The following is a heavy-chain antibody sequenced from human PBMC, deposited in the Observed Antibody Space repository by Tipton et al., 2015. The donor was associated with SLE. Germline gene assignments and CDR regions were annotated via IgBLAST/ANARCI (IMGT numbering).Heavy chain of an antibody. D-gene: IGHD5-24*01. Sequence: PLRLSCAASGFTFSRYALHWVRQAPGKGLECVAVISNDGSEKHYADSVKGRFIISRDNSKNTLYLQVNSLRAEDTAVYYCARDRGDGYNQIDYWGQGTLVTVSS. V-gene: IGHV3-30*04. CDR1: GFTFSRYA. J-gene: IGHJ4*02. CDR3: ARDRGDGYNQIDY. CDR2: ISNDGSEK.